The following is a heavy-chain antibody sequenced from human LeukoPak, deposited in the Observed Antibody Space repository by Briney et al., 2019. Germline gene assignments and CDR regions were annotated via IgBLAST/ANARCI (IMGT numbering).Heavy chain of an antibody. CDR3: AKDRGAVAGRPPYYFDY. J-gene: IGHJ4*02. V-gene: IGHV3-7*03. D-gene: IGHD6-19*01. CDR1: GFTFSSYW. Sequence: GGSLRLSCAASGFTFSSYWMSWVRQAPGKGLEWVANIKQDGSEKYYVDSVKGRFTISRDNAKNSLYLQMNSLRAEDTAVYYCAKDRGAVAGRPPYYFDYWGQGTLVTVSS. CDR2: IKQDGSEK.